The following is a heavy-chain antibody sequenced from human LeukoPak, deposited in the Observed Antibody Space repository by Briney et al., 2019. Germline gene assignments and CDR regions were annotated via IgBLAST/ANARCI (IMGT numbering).Heavy chain of an antibody. V-gene: IGHV4-39*01. D-gene: IGHD3-16*01. CDR3: ARHYGP. Sequence: SETLSLTCTVSGDSISRSTYYWAWIRQPPGKGLEWIGSVYYGRSPYFNPSLESRVTISVDTSKNQFSLKLSSVTAADTAVYYCARHYGPWGQGTLVTVSS. CDR2: VYYGRSP. CDR1: GDSISRSTYY. J-gene: IGHJ5*02.